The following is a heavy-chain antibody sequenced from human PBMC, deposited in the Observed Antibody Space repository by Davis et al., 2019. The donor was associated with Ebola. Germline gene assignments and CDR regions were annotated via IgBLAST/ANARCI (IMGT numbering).Heavy chain of an antibody. CDR2: INHSGST. V-gene: IGHV4-34*01. CDR1: GGSFSGYY. J-gene: IGHJ6*02. D-gene: IGHD3-22*01. CDR3: ARDTNPQYYYDSSGYRKLDV. Sequence: PSETLSLTCAVYGGSFSGYYWSWIRQPPGKGLEWIGEINHSGSTNYNPSLKSRVTMSVDTSKNQFSLKLSSVTAADTAVYYCARDTNPQYYYDSSGYRKLDVWGQGTTVTVSS.